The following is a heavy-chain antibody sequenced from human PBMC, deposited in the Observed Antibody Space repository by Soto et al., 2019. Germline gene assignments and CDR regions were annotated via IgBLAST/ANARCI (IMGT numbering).Heavy chain of an antibody. D-gene: IGHD5-18*01. V-gene: IGHV3-21*01. J-gene: IGHJ4*02. CDR3: ARTDLRYGSLDY. CDR1: GFTFSSYS. CDR2: ISRSSSDI. Sequence: VQLVESGGGLVEPGGSLRLSCAASGFTFSSYSMNWVRQTPGKGLEWVSSISRSSSDIYHADSVKGRFTISRDNAKNSLYLQMNSLRAEDTAVYYCARTDLRYGSLDYWGQGTLVTVSS.